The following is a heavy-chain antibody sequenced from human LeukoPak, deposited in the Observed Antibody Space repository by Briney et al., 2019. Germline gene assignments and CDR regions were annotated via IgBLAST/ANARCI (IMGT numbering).Heavy chain of an antibody. V-gene: IGHV4-34*01. CDR1: GGSFSGYY. D-gene: IGHD4-17*01. CDR2: INHSGST. J-gene: IGHJ4*02. Sequence: SETLSLTCAVYGGSFSGYYWGWIRQPPGKGLEWIGEINHSGSTNYNPSLKSRVTISVDTSKNQFSLKLSSVTAADTAVYYCARLTVTTQGDYWGQGTLVTVSS. CDR3: ARLTVTTQGDY.